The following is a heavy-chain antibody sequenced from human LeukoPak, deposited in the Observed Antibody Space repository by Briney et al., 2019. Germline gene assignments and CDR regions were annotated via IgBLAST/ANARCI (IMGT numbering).Heavy chain of an antibody. Sequence: PGGSLRLSCAASGFTFSSEAMSWVRQAPGKRLEWVSTIDVSGGNTHYSHPVKGRFTISRDNSKNTLYLQMNSLRAEDTAVYYCARPESITMVRGVRYAFDIWGQGTMVTVSS. J-gene: IGHJ3*02. V-gene: IGHV3-23*01. D-gene: IGHD3-10*01. CDR2: IDVSGGNT. CDR1: GFTFSSEA. CDR3: ARPESITMVRGVRYAFDI.